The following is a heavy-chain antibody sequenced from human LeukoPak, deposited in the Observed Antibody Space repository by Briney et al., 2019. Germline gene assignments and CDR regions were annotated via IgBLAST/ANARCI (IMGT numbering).Heavy chain of an antibody. Sequence: GGSLRLSCAASGFTFSSYAMSWVRQAPGKGLEWVSAISGSGGSTYYADSVKGRFTISRDDSKNTLYLQMNSLRAEDTAVYYCAKGSLRFLEWLLSWGQGTLVTVSS. D-gene: IGHD3-3*01. J-gene: IGHJ4*02. V-gene: IGHV3-23*01. CDR1: GFTFSSYA. CDR3: AKGSLRFLEWLLS. CDR2: ISGSGGST.